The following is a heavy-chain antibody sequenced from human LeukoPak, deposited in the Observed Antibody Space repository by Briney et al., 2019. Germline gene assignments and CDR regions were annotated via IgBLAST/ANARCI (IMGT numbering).Heavy chain of an antibody. Sequence: GGSLRLSCAASGFSFSDSYMSWIRQAPGQGLEWLSYIKSSDTSTFYADSVKGRFTVSRDNAKNSLYLQMNSLRAEDTAVYYCARVSYSGSYSDYFDYWGQGTLVTVSS. CDR1: GFSFSDSY. D-gene: IGHD1-26*01. CDR2: IKSSDTST. J-gene: IGHJ4*02. CDR3: ARVSYSGSYSDYFDY. V-gene: IGHV3-11*04.